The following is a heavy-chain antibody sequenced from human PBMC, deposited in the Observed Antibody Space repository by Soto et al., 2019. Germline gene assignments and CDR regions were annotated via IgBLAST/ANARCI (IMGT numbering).Heavy chain of an antibody. CDR3: AKAYFVWSSEQPYYFDY. CDR1: GFTFSNYA. Sequence: EVQLLDSGGGLVQPGGSLRLSCAASGFTFSNYAMTWVRQGPGKGLEWVSGISGSGGRSYYADSVKGGFAISSDNSKSTLYLQMNSLRAEDTAVYYCAKAYFVWSSEQPYYFDYWGQGTLVTVSS. D-gene: IGHD2-21*01. V-gene: IGHV3-23*01. CDR2: ISGSGGRS. J-gene: IGHJ4*02.